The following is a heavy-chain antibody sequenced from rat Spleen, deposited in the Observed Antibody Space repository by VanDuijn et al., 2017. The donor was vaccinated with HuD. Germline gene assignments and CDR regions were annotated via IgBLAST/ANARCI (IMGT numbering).Heavy chain of an antibody. Sequence: EVQVLESGGGLVQPGNSLKLSCATSGFTFSTAWLYWYRQFPDKRLEWVARIKAKSNNYATDYTESVKGRFTISRDDSKSSIYLHMNNLKEEDTAIYYCAWRGGGYSEVYFDYWGQGVMVTVSS. D-gene: IGHD1-11*01. CDR1: GFTFSTAW. J-gene: IGHJ2*01. V-gene: IGHV6-6*01. CDR2: IKAKSNNYAT. CDR3: AWRGGGYSEVYFDY.